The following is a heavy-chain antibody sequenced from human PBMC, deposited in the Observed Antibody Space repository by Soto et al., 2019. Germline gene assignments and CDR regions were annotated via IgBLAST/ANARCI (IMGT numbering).Heavy chain of an antibody. Sequence: GGSLRLSCAASGFIFTSYSMVWVRQAPGKGLEWVSSISSRSDSIYYADSVKGRFTISRDNAQNSLYLQMNSLTSEDTAVYYCARRPLGGAAGRGIWFDPWGQGTLVTSPQ. V-gene: IGHV3-21*01. CDR3: ARRPLGGAAGRGIWFDP. CDR1: GFIFTSYS. D-gene: IGHD6-13*01. CDR2: ISSRSDSI. J-gene: IGHJ5*02.